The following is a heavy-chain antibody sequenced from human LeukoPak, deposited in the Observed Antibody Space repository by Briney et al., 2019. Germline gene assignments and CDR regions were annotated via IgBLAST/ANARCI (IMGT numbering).Heavy chain of an antibody. Sequence: GGSLRLSCAASGSTFSNYDIHWVRQAPGKGLEWVTVIAYDGSKIYYGDSVKGRFTISRDNSQNPLYLQMNSLGAEDTAVYYCARGGRFGERAAFDIWGQGTMVTVSS. V-gene: IGHV3-30-3*01. CDR2: IAYDGSKI. CDR3: ARGGRFGERAAFDI. J-gene: IGHJ3*02. CDR1: GSTFSNYD. D-gene: IGHD3-10*01.